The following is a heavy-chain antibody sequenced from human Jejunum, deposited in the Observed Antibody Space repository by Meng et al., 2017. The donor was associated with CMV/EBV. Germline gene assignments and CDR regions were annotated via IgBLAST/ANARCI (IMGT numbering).Heavy chain of an antibody. J-gene: IGHJ4*02. CDR2: IYWDDDK. V-gene: IGHV2-5*02. Sequence: ITLKELGPAQVKTTQTPTLTCTFVGFSIRSSEVGVGWIRQPPGKALEWLALIYWDDDKRYSRSLKSRLTITKDTSKNQVVLTMTNMDPVDTATYYCAHRETQAAAGTISTAFDYWGQGTLVTVSS. D-gene: IGHD6-13*01. CDR3: AHRETQAAAGTISTAFDY. CDR1: GFSIRSSEVG.